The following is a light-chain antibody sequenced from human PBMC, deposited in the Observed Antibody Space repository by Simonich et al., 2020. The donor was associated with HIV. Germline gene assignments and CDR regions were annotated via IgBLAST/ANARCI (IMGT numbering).Light chain of an antibody. CDR1: SSDVGHYTY. CDR3: SSYTTSGTLV. CDR2: DVN. J-gene: IGLJ2*01. V-gene: IGLV2-14*01. Sequence: QSALTQPASVSGSPGQSITISCTGTSSDVGHYTYFSWYQQYPGKAPKLIISDVNERPSGISTRFSGSKSGNTASLTISGLQAEDEADYYCSSYTTSGTLVFGGGTKVTVL.